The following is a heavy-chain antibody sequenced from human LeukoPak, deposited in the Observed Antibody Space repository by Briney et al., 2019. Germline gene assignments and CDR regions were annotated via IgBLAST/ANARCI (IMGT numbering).Heavy chain of an antibody. Sequence: PSETLSLTCTVSGGSISITNYYWGWIRQPPGKGLEWIGSIYHSGSTYYNPSLKSRVTISVDTSKNQFSLKLSSVTAADTAVYYCAREILDYGEKLDAFDIWGQGTMVTVSS. CDR3: AREILDYGEKLDAFDI. CDR2: IYHSGST. V-gene: IGHV4-39*07. CDR1: GGSISITNYY. D-gene: IGHD4-17*01. J-gene: IGHJ3*02.